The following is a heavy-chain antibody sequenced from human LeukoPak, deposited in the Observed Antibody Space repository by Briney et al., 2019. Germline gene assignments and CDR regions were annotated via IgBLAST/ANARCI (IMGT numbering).Heavy chain of an antibody. CDR2: ISSSGSTI. CDR3: ARDTTYGGKGYYYCYMDV. D-gene: IGHD4-23*01. V-gene: IGHV3-11*01. J-gene: IGHJ6*03. CDR1: GFTFSDYY. Sequence: PGGSLRLSCAASGFTFSDYYMSWIRQAPGKGLEWVSYISSSGSTIYYADSVKGRFTISRDNAKNSLYLQMNSLRAEDTAVYYCARDTTYGGKGYYYCYMDVWGKGTTVTISS.